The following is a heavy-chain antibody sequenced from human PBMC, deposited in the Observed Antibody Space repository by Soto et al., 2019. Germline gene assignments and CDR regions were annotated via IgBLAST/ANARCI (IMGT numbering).Heavy chain of an antibody. V-gene: IGHV4-4*01. CDR1: GGSISSSYW. CDR2: IYHSGST. J-gene: IGHJ6*02. CDR3: ARVSGSYYYGMDV. Sequence: QVQLQESGPGLVKPSGTLSLTCAVSGGSISSSYWWSWVRQPPGKGLEWIGEIYHSGSTNYNTSLKSRVTISVDKSKNQFSLKVTSVTAADTAVYCCARVSGSYYYGMDVWGQGTTVTVSS.